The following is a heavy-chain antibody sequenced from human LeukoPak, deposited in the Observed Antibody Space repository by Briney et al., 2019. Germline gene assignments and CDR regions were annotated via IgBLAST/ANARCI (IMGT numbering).Heavy chain of an antibody. Sequence: GGSLRLSCAASGFTFSSYWVHWVRQAPGKGLVWVSPINSDGSSTSYADSVKGRFTISRDNAKNTLSLQMNSLRAEDTAVYYCAKALDGSGSYYIPFDYWGQGTLVTVSS. V-gene: IGHV3-74*01. CDR2: INSDGSST. CDR1: GFTFSSYW. D-gene: IGHD3-10*01. J-gene: IGHJ4*02. CDR3: AKALDGSGSYYIPFDY.